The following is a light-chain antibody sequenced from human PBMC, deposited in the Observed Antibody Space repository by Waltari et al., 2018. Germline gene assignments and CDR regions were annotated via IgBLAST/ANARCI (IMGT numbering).Light chain of an antibody. CDR3: QQYYSTCQ. V-gene: IGKV4-1*01. J-gene: IGKJ1*01. CDR1: QSVLHSSNNKNY. Sequence: DIVMTQSPDSLAVSLGWRATINCKSSQSVLHSSNNKNYLAWYQQKPGQPPKLLIYWASTRESGVPDRFSGSGSGTDFTLTISSLQAEDVAVYYCQQYYSTCQFGQGTKVEIK. CDR2: WAS.